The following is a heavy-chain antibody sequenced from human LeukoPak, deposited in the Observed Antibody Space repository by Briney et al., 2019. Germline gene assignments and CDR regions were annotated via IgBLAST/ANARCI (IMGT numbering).Heavy chain of an antibody. Sequence: ASVKVSCKASGYTFTGYYMHWVRQAPGQGLEWMGWINPNSGGTNYAQKFQGRVTMTRDTSISTAYMELSRLRSDDTAVYCCARAGYYYDSSGYYYYYYMDVWGKGTTVTVSS. V-gene: IGHV1-2*02. J-gene: IGHJ6*03. D-gene: IGHD3-22*01. CDR3: ARAGYYYDSSGYYYYYYMDV. CDR1: GYTFTGYY. CDR2: INPNSGGT.